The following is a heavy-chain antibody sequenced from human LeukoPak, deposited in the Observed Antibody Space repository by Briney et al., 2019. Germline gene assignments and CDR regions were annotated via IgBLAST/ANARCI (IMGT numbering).Heavy chain of an antibody. Sequence: GGSLRLSCAASGLTFSSHAMNWVRQAPGKGLKWISSISTDSLTIKYADFVSGQFTISRDNAEHLLFLQMNSLRAEDTAVYYCARKAQTGSHSGPFDIWGQGTLVTVSS. CDR2: ISTDSLTI. V-gene: IGHV3-48*04. D-gene: IGHD1-26*01. CDR1: GLTFSSHA. CDR3: ARKAQTGSHSGPFDI. J-gene: IGHJ3*02.